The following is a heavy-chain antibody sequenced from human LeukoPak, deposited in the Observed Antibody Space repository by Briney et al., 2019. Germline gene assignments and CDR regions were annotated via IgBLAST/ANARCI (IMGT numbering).Heavy chain of an antibody. CDR3: TRERVPMVRGASDY. CDR1: GFTFSSYW. J-gene: IGHJ4*02. CDR2: IKQDGSEK. D-gene: IGHD3-10*01. V-gene: IGHV3-7*01. Sequence: GGSLRLSCAASGFTFSSYWMSWVRQAPGKGLEWVANIKQDGSEKYYVDSMKGRFTISRDNAKNSLYLQMNSLRVEDTAVYYCTRERVPMVRGASDYWGQGTLVTVSS.